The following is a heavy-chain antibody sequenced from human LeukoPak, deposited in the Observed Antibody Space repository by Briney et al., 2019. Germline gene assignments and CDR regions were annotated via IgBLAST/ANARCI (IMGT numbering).Heavy chain of an antibody. J-gene: IGHJ4*02. Sequence: ASVKVSCKSSGYTFTAYAMHWVRQAPGQGLEWMVWINPNSGGTNYAQKFQGRVTMTRDTSISTAYMEPSRLRSDDTAVYYCVPYSSSWFDYWGQGTLVTVSS. V-gene: IGHV1-2*02. CDR1: GYTFTAYA. CDR3: VPYSSSWFDY. D-gene: IGHD6-6*01. CDR2: INPNSGGT.